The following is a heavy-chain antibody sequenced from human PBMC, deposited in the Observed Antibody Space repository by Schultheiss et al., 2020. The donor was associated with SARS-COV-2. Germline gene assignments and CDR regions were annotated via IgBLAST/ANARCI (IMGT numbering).Heavy chain of an antibody. CDR3: ASGRIAAASTTFDY. D-gene: IGHD6-13*01. CDR1: GGSISSYY. CDR2: IYYSGST. J-gene: IGHJ4*02. V-gene: IGHV4-59*06. Sequence: SETLSLTCTVSGGSISSYYWSWIRQPPGKGLEWIGYIYYSGSTYYNPSLKSRVTISVDTSKNQFSLKLSSVTAADTAVYYCASGRIAAASTTFDYWGQGTLVTVSS.